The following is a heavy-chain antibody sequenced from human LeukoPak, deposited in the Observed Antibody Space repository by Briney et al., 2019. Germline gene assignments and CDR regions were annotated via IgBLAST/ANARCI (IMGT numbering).Heavy chain of an antibody. Sequence: SVKVSCKASGGTFSSYAISWVRQAPGQGLEWMGTIIPILNIVNYAQNFQGRVTITADTSTTTAYMEQRSLRSEDTAVYYCAIRSDGAYCGGDCFYLDYWGQGTLVTVSP. CDR1: GGTFSSYA. CDR3: AIRSDGAYCGGDCFYLDY. J-gene: IGHJ4*02. CDR2: IIPILNIV. V-gene: IGHV1-69*04. D-gene: IGHD2-21*02.